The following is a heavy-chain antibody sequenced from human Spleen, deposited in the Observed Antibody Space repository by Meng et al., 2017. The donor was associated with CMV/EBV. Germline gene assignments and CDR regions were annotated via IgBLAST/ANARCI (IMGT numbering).Heavy chain of an antibody. V-gene: IGHV3-74*01. CDR1: GFTVRTNW. CDR3: AKDLSLTAGTGY. CDR2: IDNDDGRST. D-gene: IGHD1-1*01. Sequence: EVKLGGLGGGLVQPGGSLRLSCEVSGFTVRTNWMHWVRQVPGKGLEWLSRIDNDDGRSTSYADSVKGRFTISRDNSKNTLYLQMNSLRAEDTAVYYCAKDLSLTAGTGYWGQGTLVTVSS. J-gene: IGHJ4*02.